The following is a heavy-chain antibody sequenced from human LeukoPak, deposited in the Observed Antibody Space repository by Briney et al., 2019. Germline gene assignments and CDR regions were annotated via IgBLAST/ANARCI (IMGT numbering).Heavy chain of an antibody. V-gene: IGHV3-21*01. D-gene: IGHD3-22*01. CDR2: ISSSSSYI. CDR1: GFTFSSYS. J-gene: IGHJ4*02. CDR3: TRAPDSSGYYYISDY. Sequence: PGGSLRLSCAASGFTFSSYSMNWVRQAPGKGLEWVSSISSSSSYIYYADSVKGRFTISRDNAKNSLYLQMNSLRAEDTAVYYCTRAPDSSGYYYISDYWGQGTLVTVSS.